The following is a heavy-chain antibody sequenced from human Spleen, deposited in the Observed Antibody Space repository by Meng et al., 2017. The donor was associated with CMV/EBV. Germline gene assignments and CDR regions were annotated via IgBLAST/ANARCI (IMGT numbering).Heavy chain of an antibody. D-gene: IGHD2-8*01. CDR2: IYYSGST. Sequence: LELRDAGPVRVKPSETLSLTCTVSGGSISCSSYYWGWIRQPPGKGLEWIGSIYYSGSTYYNPSLKSRVTISVDTSKNQFSLKLSSVTAADTAVYYCARGGNGVCPTHWGQGTLVTVSS. J-gene: IGHJ4*02. V-gene: IGHV4-39*07. CDR1: GGSISCSSYY. CDR3: ARGGNGVCPTH.